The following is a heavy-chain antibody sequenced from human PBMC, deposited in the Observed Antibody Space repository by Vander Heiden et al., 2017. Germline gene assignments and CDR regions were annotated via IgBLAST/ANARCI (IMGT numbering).Heavy chain of an antibody. CDR1: GASLSSSGYY. D-gene: IGHD1-7*01. J-gene: IGHJ4*02. Sequence: QLQLQESGPGLLTPSETLSLTCTVSGASLSSSGYYWAWIRQSPGMGLEWIATIYYSGRTYYNPSLKSRVTMSLDTSKNQFSLRLSSVTAADTAVYYCAKKESGTMMDYWGQGALVTVSS. CDR3: AKKESGTMMDY. V-gene: IGHV4-39*01. CDR2: IYYSGRT.